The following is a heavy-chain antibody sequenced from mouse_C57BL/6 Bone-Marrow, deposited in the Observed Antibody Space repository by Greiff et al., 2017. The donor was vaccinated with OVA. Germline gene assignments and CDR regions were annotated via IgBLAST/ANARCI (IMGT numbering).Heavy chain of an antibody. V-gene: IGHV14-4*01. CDR1: GFNIKDDY. J-gene: IGHJ3*01. Sequence: EVQGVESGAELVRPGASVKLSCTASGFNIKDDYMHWVKQRPEQGLEWIGWIDPENGDTEYASKFQGKATITADTSSNTAYLQLSSLTSEDTAVYYCTTHFSYYTWFAYWGQGTLVTVSA. CDR2: IDPENGDT. CDR3: TTHFSYYTWFAY. D-gene: IGHD1-1*01.